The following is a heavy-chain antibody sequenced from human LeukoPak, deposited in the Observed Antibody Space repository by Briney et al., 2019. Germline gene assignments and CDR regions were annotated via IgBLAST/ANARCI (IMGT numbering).Heavy chain of an antibody. D-gene: IGHD2/OR15-2a*01. CDR1: GFTFSTYE. V-gene: IGHV3-48*03. CDR3: AREDF. CDR2: ITSSGGTT. Sequence: GGSLRLSCAASGFTFSTYEINWVRQAPGKGLEWVSYITSSGGTTYYAESVKGRFTISRDNTKNSVYLQMNNLTAEDMALYYCAREDFWGQGTLVTVSS. J-gene: IGHJ4*02.